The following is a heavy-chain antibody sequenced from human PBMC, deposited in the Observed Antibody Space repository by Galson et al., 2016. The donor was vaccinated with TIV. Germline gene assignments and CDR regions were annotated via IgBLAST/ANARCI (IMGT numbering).Heavy chain of an antibody. CDR1: RFSFDEYG. V-gene: IGHV3-9*01. J-gene: IGHJ6*02. CDR2: ACSNSYYI. D-gene: IGHD5-12*01. CDR3: AKARGYSYGSPQDYYYGMDV. Sequence: SLRLSSADSRFSFDEYGTRWLRQAPGKGLQWASGACSNSYYIGYAGSLKGRISISRDNAKNTLYLQMGSVRDEDTALYYCAKARGYSYGSPQDYYYGMDVWGQGTPVTVSS.